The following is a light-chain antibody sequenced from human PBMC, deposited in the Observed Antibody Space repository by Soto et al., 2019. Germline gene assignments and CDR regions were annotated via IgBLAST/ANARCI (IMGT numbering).Light chain of an antibody. CDR2: EVN. V-gene: IGLV2-8*01. CDR3: SSYTGSDNFYV. J-gene: IGLJ1*01. Sequence: QSALTQPPSASGSPGQSVAISCTGTSSDVGGYDYVSWYQQYPGKAPKVIMYEVNKRPSGVPDRFSGSKSGNTASLTVSGLQYEDEADYYSSSYTGSDNFYVFGTGTKLTVL. CDR1: SSDVGGYDY.